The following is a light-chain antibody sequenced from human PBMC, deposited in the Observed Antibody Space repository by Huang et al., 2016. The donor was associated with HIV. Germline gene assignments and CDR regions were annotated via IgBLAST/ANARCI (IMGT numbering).Light chain of an antibody. Sequence: EIVLRQSPGTLSLSPGERATLSCRASQSVSNNYLAWYQQKHGQAPRRLIYGASSRAAGFPDRVSGSGSGTDFTLTITRLEPEDFALYYCQQYGTFLTFGGGTNVEIK. CDR3: QQYGTFLT. CDR2: GAS. V-gene: IGKV3-20*01. CDR1: QSVSNNY. J-gene: IGKJ4*01.